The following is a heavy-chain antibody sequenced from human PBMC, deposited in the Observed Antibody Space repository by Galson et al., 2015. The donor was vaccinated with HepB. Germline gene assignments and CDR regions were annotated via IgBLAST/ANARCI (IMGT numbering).Heavy chain of an antibody. D-gene: IGHD3-22*01. CDR3: ARTHITKIVVVNYYYYYMDV. Sequence: SETLSLTCAVYGGSFSNYSWSWIRQPPGRGLEWLGEINRSGTTNYNPSLKSRVTISVDTSKNQFSLKLSSVTAADTAVYYCARTHITKIVVVNYYYYYMDVWGKGTTVTVSS. V-gene: IGHV4-34*01. CDR2: INRSGTT. J-gene: IGHJ6*03. CDR1: GGSFSNYS.